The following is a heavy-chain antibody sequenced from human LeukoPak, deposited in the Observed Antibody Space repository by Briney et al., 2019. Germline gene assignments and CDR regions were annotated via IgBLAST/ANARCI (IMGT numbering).Heavy chain of an antibody. J-gene: IGHJ4*02. CDR3: ARGGRGYYDFLDY. Sequence: PSETLSLTCTVSAYSISSGYYRGWIRQPPGKGLEWIGTIYRSGSTYYNPSLKSRVTMSIDTSKNQFSLNLTSVTAADTAVYYCARGGRGYYDFLDYWGQGTLFSVSS. CDR1: AYSISSGYY. D-gene: IGHD3-22*01. V-gene: IGHV4-38-2*02. CDR2: IYRSGST.